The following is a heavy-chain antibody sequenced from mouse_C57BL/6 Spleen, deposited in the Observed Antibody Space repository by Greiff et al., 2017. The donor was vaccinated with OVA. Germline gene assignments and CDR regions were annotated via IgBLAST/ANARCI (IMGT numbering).Heavy chain of an antibody. V-gene: IGHV1-55*01. CDR3: ARRDNGYYGGAMDY. Sequence: VQLQQSGAELVKPGASVKMSCKASGYTFTSYWITWVKQRPGQGLEWIGDIYPGSGSTNYNEKFKSKATLTVDTSSSTAYMQLSRLTSEDSAVYYCARRDNGYYGGAMDYWGQGTSVTVSS. CDR2: IYPGSGST. CDR1: GYTFTSYW. J-gene: IGHJ4*01. D-gene: IGHD2-3*01.